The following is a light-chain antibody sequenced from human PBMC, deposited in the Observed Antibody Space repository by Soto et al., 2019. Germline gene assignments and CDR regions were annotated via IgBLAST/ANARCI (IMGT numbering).Light chain of an antibody. V-gene: IGKV1-12*01. J-gene: IGKJ2*01. CDR3: QQSYSSPYT. CDR1: QDINSR. Sequence: DIQMTQSPSSVSAPVGDTVTITCRASQDINSRLAWFQQQPGRPPKYVIQAATMLQSGFPSRFAGSGSGTDFTLTISSLQPEDFATYYCQQSYSSPYTFGQGTK. CDR2: AAT.